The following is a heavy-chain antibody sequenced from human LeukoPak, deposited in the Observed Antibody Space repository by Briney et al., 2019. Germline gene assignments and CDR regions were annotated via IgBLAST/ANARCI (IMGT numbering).Heavy chain of an antibody. CDR3: AKDGTWCSSTSCYAGD. V-gene: IGHV3-23*01. CDR2: ISGSGGNT. D-gene: IGHD2-2*01. J-gene: IGHJ4*02. Sequence: GGSLRLSCAASGFTFSSYAKSWVRQPPAKGLEWVSTISGSGGNTYYADSVKERFTISRDNSKNTQYLQMNRLRAEDTAVFYCAKDGTWCSSTSCYAGDWAQGTLVAVSS. CDR1: GFTFSSYA.